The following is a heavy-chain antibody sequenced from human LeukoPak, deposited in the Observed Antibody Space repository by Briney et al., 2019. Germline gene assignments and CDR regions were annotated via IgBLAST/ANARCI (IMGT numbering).Heavy chain of an antibody. Sequence: GESLKISCKGSGYSSSTYWIGWVRPMPGKGLEYMGIIYPGDSDTRYSPSFQGQVTISADKSISAAYLQWSSLKASDTAIYYCATWGSSAWFDYWGQGTLVTVSS. V-gene: IGHV5-51*01. J-gene: IGHJ4*02. CDR1: GYSSSTYW. D-gene: IGHD6-19*01. CDR3: ATWGSSAWFDY. CDR2: IYPGDSDT.